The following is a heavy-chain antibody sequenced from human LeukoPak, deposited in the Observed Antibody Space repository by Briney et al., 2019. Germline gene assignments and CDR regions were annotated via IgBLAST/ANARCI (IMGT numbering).Heavy chain of an antibody. CDR1: GGTFSSYT. D-gene: IGHD2-2*01. CDR3: AKSLSSTKDYYYMDV. V-gene: IGHV1-69*02. J-gene: IGHJ6*03. Sequence: SVKVSCKASGGTFSSYTISWVRQAPGQGLEWMGRIIPILGIANYAQKFQGRVTITADKSTSTAYMELSGLRSEDTAVYYCAKSLSSTKDYYYMDVWGKGTTVTVSS. CDR2: IIPILGIA.